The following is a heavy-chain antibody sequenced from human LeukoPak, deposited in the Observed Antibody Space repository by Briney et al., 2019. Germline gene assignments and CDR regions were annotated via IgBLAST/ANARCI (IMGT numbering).Heavy chain of an antibody. CDR1: GFTFSNYE. Sequence: GGSLRLSCAASGFTFSNYEMKWVRQAPGEGLEWVSYIGSSGTLMYYADSVKGRFTISRDNAKNSLYLQMNSLRAEDAAVYYCARGWAGNYWGQGTLVTVSS. J-gene: IGHJ4*02. CDR3: ARGWAGNY. V-gene: IGHV3-48*03. D-gene: IGHD6-19*01. CDR2: IGSSGTLM.